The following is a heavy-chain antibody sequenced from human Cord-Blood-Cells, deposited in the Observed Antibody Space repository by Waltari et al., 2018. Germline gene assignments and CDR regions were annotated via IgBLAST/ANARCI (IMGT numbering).Heavy chain of an antibody. D-gene: IGHD3-10*01. CDR3: ATAVAYYGLDY. CDR2: FDSEDGET. V-gene: IGHV1-24*01. CDR1: GYTLTELS. Sequence: QVQLVQSGAEVKKPGASVKVSCKVSGYTLTELSMHWVRQAPGKGLEWMGGFDSEDGETIYAQKFQGRVAMTGDTSTDTAYMERSSLRSEDTAGYYCATAVAYYGLDYWGQGTLVTVSS. J-gene: IGHJ4*02.